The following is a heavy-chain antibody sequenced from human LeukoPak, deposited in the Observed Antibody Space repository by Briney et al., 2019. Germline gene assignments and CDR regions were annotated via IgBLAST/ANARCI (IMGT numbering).Heavy chain of an antibody. V-gene: IGHV4-61*01. D-gene: IGHD5-12*01. Sequence: SETLSLTCAVSGGSFTSGIHYWGWIRQAPGKGLEWIGYISYSGSFNYNPSLKSRVTMSVDTSKNQFSLKLSSVTAADTAIYYCARITPSATIDYWGQGTLVTVSS. CDR1: GGSFTSGIHY. J-gene: IGHJ4*02. CDR3: ARITPSATIDY. CDR2: ISYSGSF.